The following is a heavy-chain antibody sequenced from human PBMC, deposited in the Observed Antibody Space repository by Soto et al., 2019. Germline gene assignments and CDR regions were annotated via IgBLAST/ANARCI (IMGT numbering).Heavy chain of an antibody. Sequence: PPGKGLEWVGYIYYSGTTSYNPSLKSRVTLSLETSKSQFSLRLSSVTASDTALYYCARLGAFYPVPDPLGQGSLV. CDR2: IYYSGTT. V-gene: IGHV4-59*08. J-gene: IGHJ5*02. CDR3: ARLGAFYPVPDP. D-gene: IGHD3-3*02.